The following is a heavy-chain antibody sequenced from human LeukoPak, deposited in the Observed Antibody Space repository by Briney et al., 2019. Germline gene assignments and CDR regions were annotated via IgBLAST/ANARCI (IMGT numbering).Heavy chain of an antibody. Sequence: GASVKVSCKASGYTFTSYGISWVRQAPGQGLEWMGWISAYNGNTNYAQKLQGRVTMTTDTSTSTAYMELRSLRSDDAAVYYCARDRAIFGASYGMDVWGQGPTVTVSS. CDR1: GYTFTSYG. CDR3: ARDRAIFGASYGMDV. CDR2: ISAYNGNT. J-gene: IGHJ6*02. D-gene: IGHD3-3*01. V-gene: IGHV1-18*01.